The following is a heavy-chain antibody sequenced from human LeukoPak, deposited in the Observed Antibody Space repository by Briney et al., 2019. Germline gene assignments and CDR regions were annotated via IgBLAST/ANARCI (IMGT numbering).Heavy chain of an antibody. Sequence: GGSLRLSCVASGFVFSNYWMGWVRQVPGKGLEWVANIKEDGGETYYVDSVKGRFTISRDNAKNSLDLQMNSLRDEDTAVYYCARRKEVQTTFDYWGQGTLVTVSS. V-gene: IGHV3-7*01. CDR1: GFVFSNYW. D-gene: IGHD4/OR15-4a*01. CDR2: IKEDGGET. CDR3: ARRKEVQTTFDY. J-gene: IGHJ4*02.